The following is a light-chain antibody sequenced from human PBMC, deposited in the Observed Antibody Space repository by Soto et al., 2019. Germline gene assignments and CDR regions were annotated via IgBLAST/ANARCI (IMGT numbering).Light chain of an antibody. CDR2: EVT. J-gene: IGLJ3*02. Sequence: QSVLTQPPSASGSPGQSVTISCTGTSSDVGGYNYVSWYQQYPGRAPKLMIYEVTKRPSGVPDRFSGSKSGNTASLTVSGRHAEDEADYYCSSYAASNNFYFVFGGGTKLTVL. CDR1: SSDVGGYNY. CDR3: SSYAASNNFYFV. V-gene: IGLV2-8*01.